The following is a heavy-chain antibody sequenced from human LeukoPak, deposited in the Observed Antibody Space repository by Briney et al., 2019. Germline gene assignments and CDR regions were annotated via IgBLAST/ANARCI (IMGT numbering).Heavy chain of an antibody. CDR3: ARDSSGWYYDY. V-gene: IGHV4-34*01. J-gene: IGHJ4*02. D-gene: IGHD6-19*01. CDR2: INHSGST. CDR1: GGSFSGYY. Sequence: SETLSLTCTVYGGSFSGYYWSWIRQPPGKGLEWIGEINHSGSTNYNPSLKSRVTISVDTSKNQFSLKLSSVTAADTAVYYCARDSSGWYYDYWGQGTLVTVSS.